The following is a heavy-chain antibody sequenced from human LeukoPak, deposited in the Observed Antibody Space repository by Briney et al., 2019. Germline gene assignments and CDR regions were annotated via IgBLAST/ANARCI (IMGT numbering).Heavy chain of an antibody. Sequence: PGGSLRLSCAASGFTFTISGMSWVRQAPGKGLEWVSAMSGSGGNTYYADSVKGRFTISRDNSKNTLYLQMNSLRAEDTALYYCAKDSLIAAAGTPPDYWGQGTLVTVSS. CDR2: MSGSGGNT. J-gene: IGHJ4*02. D-gene: IGHD6-13*01. CDR3: AKDSLIAAAGTPPDY. V-gene: IGHV3-23*01. CDR1: GFTFTISG.